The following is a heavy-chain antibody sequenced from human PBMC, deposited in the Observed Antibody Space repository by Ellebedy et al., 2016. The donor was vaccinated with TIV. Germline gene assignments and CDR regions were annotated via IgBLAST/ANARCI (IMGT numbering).Heavy chain of an antibody. Sequence: GGSLRLSXAASGFTFSSYAMHWVRQAPGKGLEWVAVISYDGSNKYYADSVKGRFTISRDNSKNTLYLQMNSLRAEDTAVYYCARDLGSQSVEGFGEITYYFDYWGQGTLVTVSS. V-gene: IGHV3-30-3*01. J-gene: IGHJ4*02. CDR3: ARDLGSQSVEGFGEITYYFDY. CDR2: ISYDGSNK. D-gene: IGHD3-10*01. CDR1: GFTFSSYA.